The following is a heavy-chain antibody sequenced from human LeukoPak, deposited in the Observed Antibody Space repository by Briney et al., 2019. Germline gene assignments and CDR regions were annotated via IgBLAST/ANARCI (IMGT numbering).Heavy chain of an antibody. J-gene: IGHJ4*02. CDR3: ARHADSGFGQLAFDY. CDR2: IYYSGIT. V-gene: IGHV4-39*01. D-gene: IGHD3-10*01. CDR1: GGSISSSSHY. Sequence: SETLSLTCTVSGGSISSSSHYWGWIRQPPGKGLEWIGSIYYSGITYYNSSLKSRVTISVDTSKNQFSLKLSSVTAAETAVYYCARHADSGFGQLAFDYWGQGTLVTVSS.